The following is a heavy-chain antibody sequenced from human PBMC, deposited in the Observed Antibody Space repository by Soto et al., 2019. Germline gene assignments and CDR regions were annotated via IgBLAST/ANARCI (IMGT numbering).Heavy chain of an antibody. V-gene: IGHV3-23*01. J-gene: IGHJ6*02. CDR3: AKYIMISGVAPYGTDV. CDR1: GFTFSSYA. CDR2: IRGSDGIT. Sequence: GGSLRLSCAASGFTFSSYAMSWVRQAPGKGLEWVSAIRGSDGITYYADSVKGRFTISRDNSKNTLYLQMNSLRAEDTALYYCAKYIMISGVAPYGTDVWGQGTTVTVSS. D-gene: IGHD3-3*01.